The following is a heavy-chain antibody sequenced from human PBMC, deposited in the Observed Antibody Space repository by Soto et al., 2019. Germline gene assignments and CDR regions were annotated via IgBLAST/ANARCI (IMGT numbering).Heavy chain of an antibody. CDR1: VFTFISYA. CDR2: ISYDGSNK. D-gene: IGHD2-2*01. V-gene: IGHV3-30-3*01. Sequence: PGWSLRLSCASSVFTFISYAMHWVRQAPGKGLEWVAVISYDGSNKYYADSVKGRFTISRDNSKNTLYLQMNSLRAEDTALYYCARGPSSLTRFDYWGQGTLVTVSS. J-gene: IGHJ4*02. CDR3: ARGPSSLTRFDY.